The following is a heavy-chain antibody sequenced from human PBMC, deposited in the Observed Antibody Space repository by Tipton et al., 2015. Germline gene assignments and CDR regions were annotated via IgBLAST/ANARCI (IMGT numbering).Heavy chain of an antibody. D-gene: IGHD3-22*01. CDR2: IYYSGST. V-gene: IGHV4-61*03. CDR1: GASISNGGYY. Sequence: GLVKPSQTLSLTCTVSGASISNGGYYWSWLRQPPGRGLEWIGYIYYSGSTNYNPSLKSRVTISVDTSKKHFSLKLTSVIAADTAVYYCARWMGDSSGNDYYFDHWGQGTLVTVSS. CDR3: ARWMGDSSGNDYYFDH. J-gene: IGHJ4*02.